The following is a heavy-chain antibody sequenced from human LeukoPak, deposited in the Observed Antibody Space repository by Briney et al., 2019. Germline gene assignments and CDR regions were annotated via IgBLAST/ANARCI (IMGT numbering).Heavy chain of an antibody. Sequence: GGSLRLSCAASGFTFSSYGMHWVRQAPGKGLEWVAVIWYDGSNKYYAGPVKGRFTISRDNSKNTLYLQMNSLRAEDTAVYYCAKDAYDFWRTANHFDYWGQGTLVTVSS. J-gene: IGHJ4*02. CDR2: IWYDGSNK. CDR1: GFTFSSYG. V-gene: IGHV3-33*06. D-gene: IGHD3-3*01. CDR3: AKDAYDFWRTANHFDY.